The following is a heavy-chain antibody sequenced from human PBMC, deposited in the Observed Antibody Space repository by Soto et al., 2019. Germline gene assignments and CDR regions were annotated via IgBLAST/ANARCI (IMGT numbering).Heavy chain of an antibody. V-gene: IGHV3-30-3*01. CDR1: GFTFPTYA. D-gene: IGHD3-3*01. CDR2: MSSDGTNK. CDR3: ARELRKLRFLDF. J-gene: IGHJ4*02. Sequence: QVQLVESGGGVIQPGRSPRLSCAGSGFTFPTYAFHWVRQAPGKGLAWVAVMSSDGTNKYYADSVKGRFTISRDNSKNTLYQQMDSLRGEDTAVYFCARELRKLRFLDFWGQGTLVSVST.